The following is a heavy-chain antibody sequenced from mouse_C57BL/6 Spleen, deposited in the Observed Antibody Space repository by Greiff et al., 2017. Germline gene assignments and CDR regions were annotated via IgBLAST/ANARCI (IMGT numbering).Heavy chain of an antibody. CDR2: IYPGDGDT. Sequence: VQLQQSGAELVKPGASVKISCKASGYAFSSYWMNWVKQRPGKGLEWIGQIYPGDGDTNYNGKFKGKATLTADKSSSTAYMQLSSLTSEDSTVYFCARRGWEAWFAYWGQGTLVTVSA. V-gene: IGHV1-80*01. CDR1: GYAFSSYW. D-gene: IGHD1-1*02. CDR3: ARRGWEAWFAY. J-gene: IGHJ3*01.